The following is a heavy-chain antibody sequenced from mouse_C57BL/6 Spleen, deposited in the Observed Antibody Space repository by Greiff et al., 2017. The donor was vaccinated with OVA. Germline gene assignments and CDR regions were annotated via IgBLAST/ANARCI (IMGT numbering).Heavy chain of an antibody. CDR1: GYTFTSYW. CDR3: ARGRNYFDY. V-gene: IGHV1-50*01. CDR2: IDPSASYT. Sequence: QVQLKQPGAELVKPGASVKLSCKASGYTFTSYWMQWVKQRPGQGLEWIGEIDPSASYTNYNQKFKGKATLTVDTSSSTAYMQLSSLTSEDSAVYYCARGRNYFDYWGQGTTLTVSS. J-gene: IGHJ2*01.